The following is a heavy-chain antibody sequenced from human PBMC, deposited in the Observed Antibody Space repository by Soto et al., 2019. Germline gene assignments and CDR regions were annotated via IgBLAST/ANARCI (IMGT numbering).Heavy chain of an antibody. Sequence: DVQLVESGGXXIQPGESLRLSCAAFGLTISGKKYVAWVRQAPGKGLEWVSGLYDVDGSFYADSVRGRFTTSSDSSKTTVYLQMNDLRPDDTAVYYCATWHEREHAYDVWGQGTTVTVSS. CDR3: ATWHEREHAYDV. CDR2: LYDVDGS. D-gene: IGHD1-1*01. CDR1: GLTISGKKY. J-gene: IGHJ3*01. V-gene: IGHV3-53*01.